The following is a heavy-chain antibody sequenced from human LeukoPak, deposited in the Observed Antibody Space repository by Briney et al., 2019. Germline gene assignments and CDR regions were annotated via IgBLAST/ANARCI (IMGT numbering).Heavy chain of an antibody. Sequence: QAGGSLRLSCAASGFTFSSYDMHWVRQAIGKGLEWVSAIGTAGDTYYPGSVKGRFTISRENAKNSLYLQMNSLRAGDTAVYYCARNPDAWQGYYYYGMDVWGQGTTVTVSS. CDR3: ARNPDAWQGYYYYGMDV. V-gene: IGHV3-13*01. J-gene: IGHJ6*02. CDR2: IGTAGDT. CDR1: GFTFSSYD.